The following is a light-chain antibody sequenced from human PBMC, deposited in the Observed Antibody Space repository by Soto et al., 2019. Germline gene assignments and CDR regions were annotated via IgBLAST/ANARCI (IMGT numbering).Light chain of an antibody. V-gene: IGLV2-23*02. CDR3: CSYAGSRYV. CDR1: TSDVGSYNL. CDR2: EVS. J-gene: IGLJ1*01. Sequence: QSVLTQPASVSGSPGQSITISCTGTTSDVGSYNLVSWYQQHPGKAPKLMIYEVSKRPSGVSNRFSGSKSGNTASLTISGLQDEDEADYFCCSYAGSRYVFGTGTQVTV.